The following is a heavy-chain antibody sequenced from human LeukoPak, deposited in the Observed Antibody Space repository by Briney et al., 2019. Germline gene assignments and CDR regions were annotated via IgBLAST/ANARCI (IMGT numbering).Heavy chain of an antibody. CDR3: AREVAPLYFHYGMDV. CDR2: IYSGGST. J-gene: IGHJ6*01. CDR1: GFTFSTKS. Sequence: PGGSLRLSCAVSGFTFSTKSMNWVRQAPGKGLEWVSLIYSGGSTYYADSVKGRFTISRDNSKNTLYLQMNSLRAEDTAVYYCAREVAPLYFHYGMDVWGEGTTVTVSS. D-gene: IGHD2-21*01. V-gene: IGHV3-66*01.